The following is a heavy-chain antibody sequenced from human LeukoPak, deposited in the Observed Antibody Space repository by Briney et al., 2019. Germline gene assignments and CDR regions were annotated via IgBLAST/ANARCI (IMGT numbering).Heavy chain of an antibody. CDR1: GYTFTGYG. CDR2: ISTYNGKT. J-gene: IGHJ2*01. D-gene: IGHD4-17*01. CDR3: ARTYGDYDGSYWYFDL. V-gene: IGHV1-18*01. Sequence: ASVRVSCKASGYTFTGYGITWVRQAPGQGLEWMGWISTYNGKTDYAQKLQGRVTMTTDRFTSTAYMELRSLRSGDTAVYYCARTYGDYDGSYWYFDLWGRGTLVTVSS.